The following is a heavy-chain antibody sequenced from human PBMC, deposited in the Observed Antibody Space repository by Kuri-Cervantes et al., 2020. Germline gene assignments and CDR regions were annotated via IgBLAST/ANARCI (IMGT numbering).Heavy chain of an antibody. CDR2: ISSSSSYI. CDR3: AKATNYYDSSGVDY. J-gene: IGHJ4*02. V-gene: IGHV3-21*01. Sequence: GGSLRLSCAASGFTFSSYSMNWVRQAPGKGLEWVSSISSSSSYIYYADSVKGRFTISRDNAKNSLYLKMNSLRAEDTAVYYCAKATNYYDSSGVDYWGQGTLVTVSS. CDR1: GFTFSSYS. D-gene: IGHD3-22*01.